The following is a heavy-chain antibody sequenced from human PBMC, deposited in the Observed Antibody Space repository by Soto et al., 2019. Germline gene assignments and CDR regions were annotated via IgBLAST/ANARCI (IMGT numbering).Heavy chain of an antibody. J-gene: IGHJ4*02. D-gene: IGHD2-15*01. Sequence: QVQLQESGPGLVKPSQTLSLTCTVSGGSISSGDYYWSWIRQPPGKGLEWIGYIYYSGSTYYNPSLKSRVTVSVDTSKSQFSLKLSSVTAADTAVYYCARGWVVTANFDYWGQGTLVTVSS. CDR3: ARGWVVTANFDY. V-gene: IGHV4-30-4*01. CDR1: GGSISSGDYY. CDR2: IYYSGST.